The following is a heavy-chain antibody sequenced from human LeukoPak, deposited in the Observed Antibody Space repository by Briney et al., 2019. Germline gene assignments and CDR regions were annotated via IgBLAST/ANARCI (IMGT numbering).Heavy chain of an antibody. CDR1: GFTFSYYS. D-gene: IGHD2-21*01. V-gene: IGHV3-21*01. CDR2: ISSSSGYI. J-gene: IGHJ4*02. Sequence: RSGGSLRLSCAASGFTFSYYSMNWVRQAPGKGLEWVSSISSSSGYIYYADSVKGRFTISRDNAKNSLYLQMNSLRAEDTAVYYCARVCSTGDFDYWGQGTLVTVSS. CDR3: ARVCSTGDFDY.